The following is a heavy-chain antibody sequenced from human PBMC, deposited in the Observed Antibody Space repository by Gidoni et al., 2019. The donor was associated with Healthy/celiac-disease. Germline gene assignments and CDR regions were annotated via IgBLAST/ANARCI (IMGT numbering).Heavy chain of an antibody. CDR3: GALDVKVRGVTSLIDY. J-gene: IGHJ4*02. CDR2: ISSSSSYI. CDR1: GFTFSSYS. V-gene: IGHV3-21*01. D-gene: IGHD3-10*01. Sequence: GESGGGLVKPGGSLRLSCAASGFTFSSYSMNWVRQAPGKGLEWVSSISSSSSYIYYADSVKGRFTISRDNAKNSLYLQMNSLRAEDTAVYYCGALDVKVRGVTSLIDYWGQGTLVTVSS.